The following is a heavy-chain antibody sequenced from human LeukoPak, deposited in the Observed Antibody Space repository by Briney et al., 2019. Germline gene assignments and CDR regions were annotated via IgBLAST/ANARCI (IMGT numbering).Heavy chain of an antibody. V-gene: IGHV1-46*01. CDR2: INPSGGST. CDR1: GYTFTSYY. CDR3: ASAARRYDILTGYHYYYYMDV. J-gene: IGHJ6*03. D-gene: IGHD3-9*01. Sequence: ASVKVSCKASGYTFTSYYMHWVRQAPGQGLEWMGIINPSGGSTSYAQKFQGRVTMTRDTSTSTVYMELSSLRSEDTAVYYCASAARRYDILTGYHYYYYMDVWGKGTTVTISS.